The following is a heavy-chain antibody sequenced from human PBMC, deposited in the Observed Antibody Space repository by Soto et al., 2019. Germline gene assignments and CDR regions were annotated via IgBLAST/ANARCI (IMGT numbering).Heavy chain of an antibody. CDR3: AGRGNIVLVPAAIHYYYGMDV. CDR1: GGTFSIYA. CDR2: IIPIFGTA. D-gene: IGHD2-2*01. Sequence: SVKVSCKASGGTFSIYAIIWVRQAPGQGLEWMGGIIPIFGTANYAQKFQGRGTITADESTSTAYMELSSLRSEDTAVYYCAGRGNIVLVPAAIHYYYGMDVWGQGTTVTVSX. V-gene: IGHV1-69*13. J-gene: IGHJ6*02.